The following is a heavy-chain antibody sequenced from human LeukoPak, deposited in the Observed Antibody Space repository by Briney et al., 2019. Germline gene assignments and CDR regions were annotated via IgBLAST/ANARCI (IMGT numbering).Heavy chain of an antibody. CDR2: IYYSGST. CDR3: ARGSGSLYWFDS. Sequence: TPSQTLSLTCTVSGGSISNGESYWSWIRQHPGKGLGWIGYIYYSGSTYYNPSLKSRVTISVDTSKNQFSLKLSSVTAADTAVFYCARGSGSLYWFDSWGQGTLVTVSS. V-gene: IGHV4-31*03. J-gene: IGHJ5*01. CDR1: GGSISNGESY. D-gene: IGHD1-26*01.